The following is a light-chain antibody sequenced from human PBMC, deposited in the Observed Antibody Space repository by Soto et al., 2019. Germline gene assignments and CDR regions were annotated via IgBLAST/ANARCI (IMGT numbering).Light chain of an antibody. J-gene: IGKJ5*01. CDR2: AAS. Sequence: DIQMTQSPSSLSASVGDRVTITCRASQSISSYLNWYQQKPGKAPKLLIYAASSLQSGVPSRFSGSRSGTEFTLTISSLQPDDFATYYCQQYNSYSWTFGQGTRLEIK. CDR1: QSISSY. CDR3: QQYNSYSWT. V-gene: IGKV1-39*01.